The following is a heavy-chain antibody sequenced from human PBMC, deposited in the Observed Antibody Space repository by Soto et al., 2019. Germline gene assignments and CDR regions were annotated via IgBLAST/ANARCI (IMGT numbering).Heavy chain of an antibody. J-gene: IGHJ4*02. Sequence: QITLKESGPTLVKPTQTLTLTCTFSGFSLSTYGVSVGWIRQPPGKALEWLALIYWDNDKYYSPSQKSMLTIANDTSENQVVLTMTNMDPVDTATYCGAHRLASHDYYHGRCSSFDYGGQGTLVTVSS. CDR1: GFSLSTYGVS. CDR3: AHRLASHDYYHGRCSSFDY. V-gene: IGHV2-5*02. CDR2: IYWDNDK. D-gene: IGHD3-22*01.